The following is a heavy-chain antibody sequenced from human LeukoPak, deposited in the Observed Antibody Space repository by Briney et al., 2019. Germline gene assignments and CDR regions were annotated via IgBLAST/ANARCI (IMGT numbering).Heavy chain of an antibody. Sequence: TGGSLRLSCSASGFTFSSYAMHWVRQAPGKGLEYVSSITSNGDTTYYTDSVKGRFTISRDNSENTLYLQMSSLRAEDTAVYYCLKDRLGTGDYWGQGTLVSVSS. D-gene: IGHD7-27*01. V-gene: IGHV3-64D*06. J-gene: IGHJ4*02. CDR1: GFTFSSYA. CDR3: LKDRLGTGDY. CDR2: ITSNGDTT.